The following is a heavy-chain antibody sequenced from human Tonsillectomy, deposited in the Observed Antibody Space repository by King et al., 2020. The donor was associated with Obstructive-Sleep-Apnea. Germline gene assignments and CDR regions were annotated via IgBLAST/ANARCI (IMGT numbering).Heavy chain of an antibody. CDR1: GYSFTTYW. CDR3: AGRDYYGSAIGH. D-gene: IGHD3-10*01. Sequence: QLVQSGAEVRKPGESLKISCKGSGYSFTTYWIAWVRQMPGKGLEWMGIIYPSDSDTTYSPSFQGLVTILADKSISTAYLQWSSLKASDTAMYYCAGRDYYGSAIGHWGQGTLVTVSS. CDR2: IYPSDSDT. V-gene: IGHV5-51*01. J-gene: IGHJ4*02.